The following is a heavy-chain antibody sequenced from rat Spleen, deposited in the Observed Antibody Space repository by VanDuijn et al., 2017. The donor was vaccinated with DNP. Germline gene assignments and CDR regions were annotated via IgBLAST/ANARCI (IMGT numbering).Heavy chain of an antibody. V-gene: IGHV5-7*01. CDR2: ISYDGSIT. CDR3: ARWKIGPHYFEY. D-gene: IGHD1-5*01. Sequence: EVQLVESGGGLVQPGRSLKLSCTASGFTFSDYNMAWVRQAPKKGLEWVATISYDGSITYYRDSVKGRFTISRDIAKSTLYLQMNSLSAEDMATYYWARWKIGPHYFEYWGQGGMVTVSS. J-gene: IGHJ2*01. CDR1: GFTFSDYN.